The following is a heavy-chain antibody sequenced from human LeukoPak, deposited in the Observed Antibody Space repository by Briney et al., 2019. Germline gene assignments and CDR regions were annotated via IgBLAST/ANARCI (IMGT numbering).Heavy chain of an antibody. CDR3: ARDRPYYSSSWWDDY. J-gene: IGHJ4*02. V-gene: IGHV3-66*02. CDR1: GFIVSSNY. Sequence: GGSLRPSCAASGFIVSSNYMSWVRQAPGKGLEWGSVIYSGVSTYYADSVQGRFTMSRDNSKNTLYLQMNSLRAEGTAVYYCARDRPYYSSSWWDDYWGQGTMVTVSS. CDR2: IYSGVST. D-gene: IGHD6-13*01.